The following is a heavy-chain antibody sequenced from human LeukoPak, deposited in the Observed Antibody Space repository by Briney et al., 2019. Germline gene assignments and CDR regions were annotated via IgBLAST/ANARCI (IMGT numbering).Heavy chain of an antibody. D-gene: IGHD6-13*01. J-gene: IGHJ5*02. CDR2: INSDGSST. V-gene: IGHV3-74*01. CDR3: VRAAAGFDP. CDR1: GFSISSNW. Sequence: GGSLRLSCAASGFSISSNWMHWVRQAPGKGLVWVSRINSDGSSTSYADSVKGRLSISRDNAKNTLYLQMNSLRAEDTAVYYCVRAAAGFDPWGQGTLVTVSS.